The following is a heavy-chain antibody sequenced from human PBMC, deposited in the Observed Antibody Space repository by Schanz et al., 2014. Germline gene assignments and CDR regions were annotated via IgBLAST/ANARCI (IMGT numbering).Heavy chain of an antibody. CDR1: GFTFSDYY. D-gene: IGHD2-21*02. CDR3: ARPSDSSWYMDV. J-gene: IGHJ6*03. CDR2: ISDSGDST. V-gene: IGHV3-11*04. Sequence: VKLVESGGGLVQPGGSLRLSCAASGFTFSDYYMTWIRQAPGKGLEWVSDISDSGDSTHYADSVKGRFTISRDNAKNSLYLQMNSLRAEDTAVYYCARPSDSSWYMDVWGKGTTVTVSS.